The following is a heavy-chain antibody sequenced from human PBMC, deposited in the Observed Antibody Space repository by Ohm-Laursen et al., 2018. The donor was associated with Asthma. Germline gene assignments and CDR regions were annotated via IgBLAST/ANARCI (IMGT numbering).Heavy chain of an antibody. CDR3: AKDRSGSYVNGMDV. D-gene: IGHD1-26*01. J-gene: IGHJ6*02. V-gene: IGHV3-53*05. Sequence: GSLRLSCAASGFTISSNYMSWVRQAPGEGLEWVSVIYSGGRTYYADSVKGRFTISRDNSKNTLYLQMNSLRAEDTAVYYCAKDRSGSYVNGMDVWGQGTTVTVSS. CDR2: IYSGGRT. CDR1: GFTISSNY.